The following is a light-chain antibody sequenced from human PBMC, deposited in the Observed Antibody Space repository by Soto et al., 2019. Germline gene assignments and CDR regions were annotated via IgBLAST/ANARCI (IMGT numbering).Light chain of an antibody. V-gene: IGKV3-20*01. J-gene: IGKJ1*01. CDR1: QTISSSY. CDR2: GTS. CDR3: QQYGSWT. Sequence: EIVLTQSPGTLSVSPGERATLSCRASQTISSSYLAWYRQKPGQAPSLLIYGTSSRATGIPDRFSGSGSGTDFTLTISRLEPEDSAIYHCQQYGSWTFGQGTKVEIK.